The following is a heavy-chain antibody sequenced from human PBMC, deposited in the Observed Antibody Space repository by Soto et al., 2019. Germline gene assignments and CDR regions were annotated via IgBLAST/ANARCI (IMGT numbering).Heavy chain of an antibody. J-gene: IGHJ5*02. CDR1: GYTFTSYG. D-gene: IGHD3-10*01. Sequence: GASVKVSWKASGYTFTSYGISWVRQAPGQGLEWMGWISAYNGNTNYAQKLQGRVTMTTDTSTSTAYMELRSLRSDDTAVYYCARLTYYGSGSPWFDPWGQGTLVTVSS. CDR2: ISAYNGNT. CDR3: ARLTYYGSGSPWFDP. V-gene: IGHV1-18*01.